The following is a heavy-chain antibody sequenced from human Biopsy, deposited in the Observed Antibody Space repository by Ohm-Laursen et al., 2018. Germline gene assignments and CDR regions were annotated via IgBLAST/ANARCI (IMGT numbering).Heavy chain of an antibody. CDR3: ARESPLRLGVCGAIRCFKEVFGMDV. V-gene: IGHV1-46*01. D-gene: IGHD2-21*01. CDR1: GYNFGNYY. Sequence: ASVKVSCKLSGYNFGNYYINWVRKVPGQGLEWLGVVNPVAEATMYAQKFQDRITLTRDASTNTVYMDLTSLTSEDTAVYYCARESPLRLGVCGAIRCFKEVFGMDVWGQGTTVIVSS. J-gene: IGHJ6*02. CDR2: VNPVAEAT.